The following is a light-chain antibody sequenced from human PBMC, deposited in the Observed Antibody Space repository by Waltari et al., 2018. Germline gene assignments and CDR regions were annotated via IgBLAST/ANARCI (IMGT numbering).Light chain of an antibody. V-gene: IGKV3-11*01. CDR3: QQRINWPYT. CDR1: QSVDNY. Sequence: EIVLTQSPATLSLSPGERATLSCRASQSVDNYLAWYRQKPGQPPRLLIYDSSNSATGIPARFSGSGSGTDFTLTINSLEPEDFAVYYCQQRINWPYTFGQGTELEIK. CDR2: DSS. J-gene: IGKJ2*01.